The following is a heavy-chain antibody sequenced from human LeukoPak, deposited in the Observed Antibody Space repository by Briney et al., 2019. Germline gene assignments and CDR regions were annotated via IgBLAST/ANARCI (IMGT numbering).Heavy chain of an antibody. J-gene: IGHJ5*01. V-gene: IGHV4-34*01. CDR1: GGSFSGYY. CDR3: VLAPNSNWFDF. Sequence: SETLSLTCAVYGGSFSGYYWSWIRQPPGKGLEWIGEINHSGSTNYNPSLKSRVTISIDTSRKQFFLKLSSVTAADTAVYYCVLAPNSNWFDFWGQGTLVTVSS. D-gene: IGHD2-15*01. CDR2: INHSGST.